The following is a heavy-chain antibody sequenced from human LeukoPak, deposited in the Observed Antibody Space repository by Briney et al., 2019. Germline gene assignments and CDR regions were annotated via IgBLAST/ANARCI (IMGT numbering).Heavy chain of an antibody. Sequence: GGSLRLSCAASGFAFSSYGVHWVRQAPGKGLEWVAVISYDGSTEYYIDSVKGRFTISRDNSKNTLYLQMNSLRAEDTAVYYCAKETYSTSWQLDSWGQGTLVTVSS. CDR2: ISYDGSTE. J-gene: IGHJ4*02. V-gene: IGHV3-30*18. CDR3: AKETYSTSWQLDS. D-gene: IGHD2-2*01. CDR1: GFAFSSYG.